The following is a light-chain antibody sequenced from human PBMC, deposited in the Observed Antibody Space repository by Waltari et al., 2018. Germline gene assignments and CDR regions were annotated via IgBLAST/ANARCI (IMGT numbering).Light chain of an antibody. V-gene: IGLV2-14*03. Sequence: QSALTQPASVSASPGQSITISCTGTSGDVGGYDYVSWYQQHPGKAPQLIIYDVNTRPSGVSLRFSASKSGNPASLPILGLQAKDEADYNCISYTSPTTYVVVGGGTKLPVL. CDR1: SGDVGGYDY. J-gene: IGLJ2*01. CDR3: ISYTSPTTYVV. CDR2: DVN.